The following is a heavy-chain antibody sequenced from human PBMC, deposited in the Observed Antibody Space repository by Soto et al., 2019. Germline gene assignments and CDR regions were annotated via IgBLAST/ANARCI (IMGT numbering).Heavy chain of an antibody. Sequence: GESLKISCKGSGYNFTNYWIGWVRQMPGKGLEWMGRIDPSDSYTNYSPSFQGHVTISADKSISTAYLQWSSLKASDTAMYYCARLNLAPAAPPYYFDYWGQGTLVTVSS. V-gene: IGHV5-10-1*01. J-gene: IGHJ4*02. CDR3: ARLNLAPAAPPYYFDY. CDR1: GYNFTNYW. D-gene: IGHD2-2*01. CDR2: IDPSDSYT.